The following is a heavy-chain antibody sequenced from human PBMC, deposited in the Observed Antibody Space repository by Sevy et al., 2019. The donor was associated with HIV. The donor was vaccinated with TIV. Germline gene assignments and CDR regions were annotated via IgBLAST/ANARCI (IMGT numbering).Heavy chain of an antibody. CDR3: ASFPNSYYDTSGSSGDDAFDL. Sequence: GGSLRLSCAASGFTFNNYGMHWVRQAPGKGLEWVAVIWNDQINKHYADSVKGRFTISRDNSKNTLYLQMNSLRAEDRAVYYCASFPNSYYDTSGSSGDDAFDLWGRGTMVTVSS. CDR2: IWNDQINK. D-gene: IGHD3-22*01. CDR1: GFTFNNYG. J-gene: IGHJ3*01. V-gene: IGHV3-33*03.